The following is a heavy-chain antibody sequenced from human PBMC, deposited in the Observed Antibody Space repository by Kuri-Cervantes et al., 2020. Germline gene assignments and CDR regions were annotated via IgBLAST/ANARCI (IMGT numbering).Heavy chain of an antibody. CDR1: GGSISSYY. CDR2: IYYSGST. Sequence: SETLSLTCTVSGGSISSYYWSWIRQPPGKGLEWIGYIYYSGSTNYNPSLKSRVTISMDTSKNQFSLKLNSVTAADTAVYYCARDSNGSGGHRNFDYWGQGALVTVSS. D-gene: IGHD6-19*01. J-gene: IGHJ4*02. V-gene: IGHV4-59*01. CDR3: ARDSNGSGGHRNFDY.